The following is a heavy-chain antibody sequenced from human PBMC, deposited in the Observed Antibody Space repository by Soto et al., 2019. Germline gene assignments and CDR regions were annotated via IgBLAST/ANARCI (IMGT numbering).Heavy chain of an antibody. CDR1: GGSLSPNY. D-gene: IGHD3-22*01. Sequence: ETLSLTCTVSGGSLSPNYWTWIRQPPGKGLEWVGYIYFSGSTSYNPSLKSRVTISVDRSKNQFSLKLSSVTAADTAVYYCARGGVDYYDSSGYYFSPYYFDYWGQGTLVTVSS. V-gene: IGHV4-59*12. J-gene: IGHJ4*02. CDR3: ARGGVDYYDSSGYYFSPYYFDY. CDR2: IYFSGST.